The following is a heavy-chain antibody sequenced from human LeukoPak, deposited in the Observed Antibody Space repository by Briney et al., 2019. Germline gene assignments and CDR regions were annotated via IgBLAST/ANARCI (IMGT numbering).Heavy chain of an antibody. CDR2: ISYDGSNK. D-gene: IGHD4-17*01. V-gene: IGHV3-30*18. J-gene: IGHJ6*02. CDR1: GFTFSSYG. CDR3: ANSHSGGDYNYYYGMDV. Sequence: PGGSLRLSCAASGFTFSSYGMHWVRQAPGKGLEWVAVISYDGSNKYYADSVKGRFTISRDNSKNTLYLQMNSLRAEDTAVYYCANSHSGGDYNYYYGMDVWGQGTTVTVSS.